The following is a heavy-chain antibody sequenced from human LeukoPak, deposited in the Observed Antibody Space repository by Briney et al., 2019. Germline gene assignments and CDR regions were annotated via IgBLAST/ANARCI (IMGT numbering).Heavy chain of an antibody. D-gene: IGHD3-9*01. J-gene: IGHJ2*01. CDR2: IYHSGST. Sequence: SETLSLTCAVSGGSISNSNWWSWVRQPPGKGLEWIGEIYHSGSTNYNPSLKSRVTISVDKSKNQFSLELSSVTAADTAVYYCARRYKDYDILTGYYTASWYFDLWDRGTLVTVSS. CDR3: ARRYKDYDILTGYYTASWYFDL. CDR1: GGSISNSNW. V-gene: IGHV4-4*02.